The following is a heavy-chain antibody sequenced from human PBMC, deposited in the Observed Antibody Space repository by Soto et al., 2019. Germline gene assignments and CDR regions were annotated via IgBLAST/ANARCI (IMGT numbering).Heavy chain of an antibody. D-gene: IGHD1-7*01. CDR3: ARGLTGTMRAWFDP. CDR2: ISAYNGNT. CDR1: GYTFTSYG. V-gene: IGHV1-18*01. J-gene: IGHJ5*02. Sequence: ASVKVSCKASGYTFTSYGISWVRQAPGQGLERMGWISAYNGNTNYAQKLQGRVTMTTDTSTSTAYMELRSLRSDDTAVYYCARGLTGTMRAWFDPWGQGTLVTVSS.